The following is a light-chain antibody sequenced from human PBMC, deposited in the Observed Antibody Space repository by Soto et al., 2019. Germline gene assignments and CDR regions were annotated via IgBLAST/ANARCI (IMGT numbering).Light chain of an antibody. V-gene: IGKV1-33*01. CDR1: QDINNY. J-gene: IGKJ3*01. Sequence: DIQMTQSPSSLSASVGDRVTITCQASQDINNYLNWYQQKPGKAPKLLIYDASNLKTGVPSRFSGSRSGTDFTLIISSLQPEDIATYYCKHYANVLFTFGPGTKVDIK. CDR3: KHYANVLFT. CDR2: DAS.